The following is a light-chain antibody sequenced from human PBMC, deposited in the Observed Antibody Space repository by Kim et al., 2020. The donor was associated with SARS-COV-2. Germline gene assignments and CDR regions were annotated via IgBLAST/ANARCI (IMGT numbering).Light chain of an antibody. CDR3: QQYYSTPWT. V-gene: IGKV4-1*01. J-gene: IGKJ1*01. CDR1: QSVLYSSNNKNY. CDR2: WAS. Sequence: ATIDGKSSQSVLYSSNNKNYLAWYQQKPGQPPKLLIYWASTRESGVHDRFSGSGSGTDFTLTISSLQAEDVAVYYCQQYYSTPWTFGQGTKVDIK.